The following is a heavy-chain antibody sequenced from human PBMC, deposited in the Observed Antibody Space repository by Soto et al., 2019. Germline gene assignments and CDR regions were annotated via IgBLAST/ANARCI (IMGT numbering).Heavy chain of an antibody. V-gene: IGHV4-59*01. CDR1: GGSISSYY. CDR2: IYYSGST. J-gene: IGHJ6*02. D-gene: IGHD2-2*01. Sequence: QVQLQESGPGLVKPSETLSLTCTVSGGSISSYYWSWIRQPPGKGLEWIGYIYYSGSTNYNPSLKSRVTISVDTSTNQFSMKLRSVTAADTAVYYCARGLVVLVPAATNYYGGMDVWGQGTTVTVSS. CDR3: ARGLVVLVPAATNYYGGMDV.